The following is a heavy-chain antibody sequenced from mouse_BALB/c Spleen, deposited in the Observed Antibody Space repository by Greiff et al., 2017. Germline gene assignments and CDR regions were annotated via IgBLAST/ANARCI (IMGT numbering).Heavy chain of an antibody. J-gene: IGHJ3*01. CDR1: GFAFSSYD. CDR3: ARHTRGYYYGSPFAY. Sequence: EVQLVESGGGLVKPGGSLKLSCAASGFAFSSYDMSWVRQTPEKRLEWVAYISSGGGSTYYPDTVKGRFTISRDNAKNTLYLQMSSLKSEDTAMYYCARHTRGYYYGSPFAYWGQGTLVTVSA. CDR2: ISSGGGST. D-gene: IGHD1-1*01. V-gene: IGHV5-12-1*01.